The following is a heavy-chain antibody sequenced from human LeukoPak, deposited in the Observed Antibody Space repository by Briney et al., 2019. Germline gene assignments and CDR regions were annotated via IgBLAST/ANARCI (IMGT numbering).Heavy chain of an antibody. D-gene: IGHD3-10*01. J-gene: IGHJ5*02. CDR2: ISYDGSNK. CDR3: ARDHSGYYGSGSLNWFDP. Sequence: PGGSLRLSCAASGFTFSSYGMHWVRQAPGKGLEWVAIISYDGSNKFYADSVKGRFTISRDNSKNTLYLQMNSLRAEDTAVYYCARDHSGYYGSGSLNWFDPWGQGTLVTVSS. V-gene: IGHV3-30*03. CDR1: GFTFSSYG.